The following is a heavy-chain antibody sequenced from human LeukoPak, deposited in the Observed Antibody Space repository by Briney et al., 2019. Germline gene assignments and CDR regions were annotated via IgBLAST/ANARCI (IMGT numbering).Heavy chain of an antibody. D-gene: IGHD3-3*01. Sequence: PGGSLRLSCAASGFTFGDYTMHWFRQPPGRGLQWVSLITGDGGTTSYAGSVKGRFTTSRDNSKNSLSLHMNSLRNEDTALYYCAKGHFGAGHYWGQGTLVTVSS. J-gene: IGHJ4*02. CDR3: AKGHFGAGHY. CDR1: GFTFGDYT. CDR2: ITGDGGTT. V-gene: IGHV3-43*02.